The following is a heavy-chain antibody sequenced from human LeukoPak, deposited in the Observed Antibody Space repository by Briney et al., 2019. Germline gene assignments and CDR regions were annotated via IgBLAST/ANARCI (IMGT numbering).Heavy chain of an antibody. Sequence: GGSLRLSCAASGFTFSSYSMNWVRQAPGKGLEWVSGINWNGGSTGYADSVKGRFTISRDNAKNSLYLQMNSLRAEDTALYYCARGAGGSSSNPLDIWGQGTMVTVSS. CDR1: GFTFSSYS. J-gene: IGHJ3*02. CDR2: INWNGGST. D-gene: IGHD6-13*01. V-gene: IGHV3-20*04. CDR3: ARGAGGSSSNPLDI.